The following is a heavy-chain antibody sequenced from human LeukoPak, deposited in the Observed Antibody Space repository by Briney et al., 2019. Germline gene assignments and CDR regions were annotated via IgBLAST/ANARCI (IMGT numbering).Heavy chain of an antibody. CDR1: GGSMSDSIT. D-gene: IGHD5-18*01. CDR3: ARDPNSGYSYSDY. J-gene: IGHJ4*02. Sequence: PSETLSLTCSVSGGSMSDSITWGWVRQPPGKGLEWVANIKPDGSEKHYVDSVKGRFTISRDNAKNSLYLQMNSLRAEDTAVYYCARDPNSGYSYSDYWGQGTLVTVSS. CDR2: IKPDGSEK. V-gene: IGHV3-7*01.